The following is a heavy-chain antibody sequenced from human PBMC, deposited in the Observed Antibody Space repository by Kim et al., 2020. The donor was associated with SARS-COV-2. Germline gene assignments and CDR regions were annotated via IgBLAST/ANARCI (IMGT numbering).Heavy chain of an antibody. CDR2: IIPILGIA. V-gene: IGHV1-69*02. CDR1: GGTFSSYT. D-gene: IGHD5-12*01. J-gene: IGHJ6*02. CDR3: ARWSLNSGYDPLGMDV. Sequence: SVKVSCKASGGTFSSYTISWVRQAPGQGLEWMGRIIPILGIANYAQKFQGRVTITADKSTSTAYMELSSLRSEDTAVYYCARWSLNSGYDPLGMDVWGQGTTVTVSS.